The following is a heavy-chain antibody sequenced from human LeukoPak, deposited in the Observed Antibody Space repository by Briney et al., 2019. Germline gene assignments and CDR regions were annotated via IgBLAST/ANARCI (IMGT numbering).Heavy chain of an antibody. D-gene: IGHD3-3*01. CDR2: IKQDGSEK. V-gene: IGHV3-7*01. CDR1: GFTFSRYW. CDR3: ARDKYYDFWSGYYTGRYYFDY. J-gene: IGHJ4*02. Sequence: GGSLRLSCAASGFTFSRYWMSWVRQAPGKGLEWVANIKQDGSEKYYVDSVKGRFTISRDNAKNSLYLQMNSLRAEDTAVYYCARDKYYDFWSGYYTGRYYFDYWGQGTLVTVSS.